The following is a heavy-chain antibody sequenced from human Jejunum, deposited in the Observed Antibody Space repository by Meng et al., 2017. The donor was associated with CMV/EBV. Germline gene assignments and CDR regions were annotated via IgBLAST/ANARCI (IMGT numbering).Heavy chain of an antibody. CDR1: NFDEHA. D-gene: IGHD3-9*01. Sequence: NFDEHAIHWGRQVPGQGLEWVSGISSNSDSIAYADSVKGRFTISRDNARNSLYLQMNSLRAEDTAVYYCGRGFYDTLTATSHVDYWGQGTLVTVSS. J-gene: IGHJ4*02. CDR3: GRGFYDTLTATSHVDY. V-gene: IGHV3-9*01. CDR2: ISSNSDSI.